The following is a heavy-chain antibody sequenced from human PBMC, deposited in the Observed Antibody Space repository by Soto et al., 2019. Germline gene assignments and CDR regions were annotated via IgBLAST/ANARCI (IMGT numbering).Heavy chain of an antibody. CDR1: GFTFSSYC. CDR3: ARVPTGKYGVWNY. Sequence: GGSLRLSCSASGFTFSSYCMHWVRQAPGKGLVWVSRINPGGSITAYADSVKGRFTISRDNAKNTLYLQMNSLRGDDTAVYYCARVPTGKYGVWNYWGQGTLVTVSS. CDR2: INPGGSIT. V-gene: IGHV3-74*01. J-gene: IGHJ4*02. D-gene: IGHD2-8*01.